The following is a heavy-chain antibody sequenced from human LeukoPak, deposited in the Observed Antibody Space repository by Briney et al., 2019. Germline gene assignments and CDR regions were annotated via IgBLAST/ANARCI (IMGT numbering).Heavy chain of an antibody. CDR1: GFTFSSYG. V-gene: IGHV3-33*01. CDR2: IWYDGSNK. CDR3: ARDHKVRRVIIPIY. Sequence: PGGSLRLSCAASGFTFSSYGMHWVRQAPGKGLEWVAVIWYDGSNKYYADSVKGRSTISRDNSKNTLYLQMNSLRAEDTAVYYCARDHKVRRVIIPIYWGQGTLVTVSS. D-gene: IGHD3-10*01. J-gene: IGHJ4*02.